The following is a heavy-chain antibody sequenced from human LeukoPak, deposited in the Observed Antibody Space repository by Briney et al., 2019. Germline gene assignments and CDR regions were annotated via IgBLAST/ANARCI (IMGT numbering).Heavy chain of an antibody. Sequence: GGSLRLSCAASGFTFSDYYMGWVRQALGKGLEWLSYVSGSGSIIFYADSVKGRFTISRDNAKNSLYLQMNSPRAEDTAVYYCGRDFGLTGTKRSFDIWGQGTMVTVSS. CDR2: VSGSGSII. J-gene: IGHJ3*02. V-gene: IGHV3-11*01. CDR3: GRDFGLTGTKRSFDI. D-gene: IGHD1-7*01. CDR1: GFTFSDYY.